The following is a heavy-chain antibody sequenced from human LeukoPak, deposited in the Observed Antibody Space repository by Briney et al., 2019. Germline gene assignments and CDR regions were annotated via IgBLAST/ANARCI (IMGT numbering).Heavy chain of an antibody. Sequence: GASVKVSCKASGYTFTSYGISWVRQAPGQGLEWMGWISAYNGNTNYAQKLQGRVTMTTGTSTSTAYMELRSLRSDDTAVYYCGRDREYYDFWSGFQRPNDAFDIWGQGTMVTVSS. V-gene: IGHV1-18*01. J-gene: IGHJ3*02. CDR1: GYTFTSYG. CDR3: GRDREYYDFWSGFQRPNDAFDI. D-gene: IGHD3-3*01. CDR2: ISAYNGNT.